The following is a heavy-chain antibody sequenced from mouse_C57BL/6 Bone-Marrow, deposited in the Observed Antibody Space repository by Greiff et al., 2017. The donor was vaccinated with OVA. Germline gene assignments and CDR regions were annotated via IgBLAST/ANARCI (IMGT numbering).Heavy chain of an antibody. CDR1: GYTFTDYY. J-gene: IGHJ3*01. V-gene: IGHV1-26*01. CDR3: ARMAY. CDR2: INPNNGGT. Sequence: EVLLQQSGPELVKPGASVKISCKASGYTFTDYYMNWVKQSHGKSLEWIGDINPNNGGTSYNQKFKGKATLTVDKSSSTAYMELRSLTSEDSAVYYCARMAYWGQGTLVTVSA.